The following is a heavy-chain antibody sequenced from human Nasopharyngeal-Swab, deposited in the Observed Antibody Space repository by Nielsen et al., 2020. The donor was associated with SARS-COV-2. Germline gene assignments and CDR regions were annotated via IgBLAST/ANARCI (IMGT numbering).Heavy chain of an antibody. CDR2: IYYSGST. CDR1: GGSISSGDYY. Sequence: SETLSLTCTVPGGSISSGDYYWSWIRQPPGKGLEWIGYIYYSGSTNYNPSLKSRVTISVDTSKNQFSLKLSSVTAADTAVYYCARGCTIFGVNYGMDVWGQGTTVTVSS. D-gene: IGHD3-3*01. J-gene: IGHJ6*02. V-gene: IGHV4-30-4*01. CDR3: ARGCTIFGVNYGMDV.